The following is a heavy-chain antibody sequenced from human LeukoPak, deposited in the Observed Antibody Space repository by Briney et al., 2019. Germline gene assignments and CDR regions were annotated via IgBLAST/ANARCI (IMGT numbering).Heavy chain of an antibody. V-gene: IGHV3-7*01. Sequence: PGGSLRLSCVASGFTFSNYWMSWVRQAPGKGLEWVANINQDGTEKYYVDSVKGRFTISRDNAKNSLDLQMNSLRVEDTGIYYCVKVAKYYYGSETYYFFEHWGQGTPVTASS. D-gene: IGHD3-10*01. CDR1: GFTFSNYW. CDR2: INQDGTEK. J-gene: IGHJ4*02. CDR3: VKVAKYYYGSETYYFFEH.